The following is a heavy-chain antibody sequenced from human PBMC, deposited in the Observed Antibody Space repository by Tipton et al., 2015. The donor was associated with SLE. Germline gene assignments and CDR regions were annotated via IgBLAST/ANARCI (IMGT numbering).Heavy chain of an antibody. CDR1: GYTFTSYH. CDR2: INPSGDST. J-gene: IGHJ6*02. Sequence: QSGAEVKKPGASVKVSCKASGYTFTSYHMHWVRQAPGQGLEWMGIINPSGDSTSYAQKFQGRVTMTRDTSTSTVYMELSSLRSEDTAVYYCARDLAAAGTSYGMDVWGQGTTVTVSS. CDR3: ARDLAAAGTSYGMDV. V-gene: IGHV1-46*01. D-gene: IGHD6-13*01.